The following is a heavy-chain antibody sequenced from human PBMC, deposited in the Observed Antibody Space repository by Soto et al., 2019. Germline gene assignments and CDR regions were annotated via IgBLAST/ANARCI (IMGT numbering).Heavy chain of an antibody. CDR2: INPSGGST. V-gene: IGHV1-46*01. D-gene: IGHD2-2*01. Sequence: ASVKVSCKASVGTFSSYAISWVRQAPGQGLEWMGIINPSGGSTSYAQKFQGGVTMTRDTSTSTVYMELSSLRSEDTAVYYCARVRGQLREYYFDYWGQGTLVTVSS. CDR1: VGTFSSYA. CDR3: ARVRGQLREYYFDY. J-gene: IGHJ4*02.